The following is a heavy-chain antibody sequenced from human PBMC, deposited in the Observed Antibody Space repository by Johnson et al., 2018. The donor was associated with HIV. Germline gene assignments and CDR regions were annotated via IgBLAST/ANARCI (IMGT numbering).Heavy chain of an antibody. D-gene: IGHD3-22*01. CDR2: ISWNSGSI. CDR3: ARVLAGTYYFDSSGVRDDAFDI. J-gene: IGHJ3*02. CDR1: GFTFSNYA. Sequence: VQLVESGGGLVQPGGSLRLSCAASGFTFSNYAMSWVRQAPGKGLEWVSGISWNSGSIGYADSVKGRFTISRDNAKNSLYLQMNSLRAEDTALYYCARVLAGTYYFDSSGVRDDAFDIWGQGTMVTVSS. V-gene: IGHV3-9*01.